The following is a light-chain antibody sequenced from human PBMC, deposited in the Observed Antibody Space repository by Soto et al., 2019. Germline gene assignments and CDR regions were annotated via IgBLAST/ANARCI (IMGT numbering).Light chain of an antibody. V-gene: IGLV1-44*01. CDR2: TNN. CDR3: AAWDDSLNGVI. CDR1: SSSIGSNS. Sequence: QSVLTQPPSASGTPGQRVTISCSESSSSIGSNSVHWYQQVPGTAPKLLIFTNNERPSGVPDRFSGSKSGASASLAISGLQSEDEADYFCAAWDDSLNGVIFGGGTKLTVL. J-gene: IGLJ2*01.